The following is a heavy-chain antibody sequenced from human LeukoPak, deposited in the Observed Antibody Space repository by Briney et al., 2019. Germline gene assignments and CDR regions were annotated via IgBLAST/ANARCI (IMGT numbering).Heavy chain of an antibody. V-gene: IGHV3-30*02. CDR1: GFTFSGSG. D-gene: IGHD4/OR15-4a*01. Sequence: GGSLRLSCAASGFTFSGSGMHWVRQAPGKGLEWVAFIRYHGSDKFYADSVKGRFTISRDNSKNTLYLQMNSLRAEDTAVYYCARLAGAYSHPYDYWGQGTLVTVSS. J-gene: IGHJ4*02. CDR3: ARLAGAYSHPYDY. CDR2: IRYHGSDK.